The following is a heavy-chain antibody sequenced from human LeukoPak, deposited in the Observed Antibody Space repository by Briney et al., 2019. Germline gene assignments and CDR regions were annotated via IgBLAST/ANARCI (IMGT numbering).Heavy chain of an antibody. CDR2: IYYRGNT. CDR3: ARRKVAAEIDY. Sequence: PSETLSLTCTVSGGSITDTTYFWGWIRQPPGKGLEWIGSIYYRGNTYYTPSLKSRVTLSVDTSKNRFSLKVISVTAADTAVYYCARRKVAAEIDYWGQGTLVTVSS. D-gene: IGHD6-25*01. J-gene: IGHJ4*02. CDR1: GGSITDTTYF. V-gene: IGHV4-39*01.